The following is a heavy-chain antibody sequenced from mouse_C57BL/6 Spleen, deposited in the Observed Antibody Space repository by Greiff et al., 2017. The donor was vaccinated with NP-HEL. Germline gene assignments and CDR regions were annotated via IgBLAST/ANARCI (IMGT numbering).Heavy chain of an antibody. D-gene: IGHD2-2*01. Sequence: EVQLQESGGGLVQPKGSLKLSCAASGFSFNTYAMNWVRQAPGKGLEWVARIRSKSNNYATYYADSVKDRFTISRDDSESMLYLQMNNLKTEDTAMYYCVRQGLRGFDYWGQGTTLTVSS. V-gene: IGHV10-1*01. J-gene: IGHJ2*01. CDR3: VRQGLRGFDY. CDR1: GFSFNTYA. CDR2: IRSKSNNYAT.